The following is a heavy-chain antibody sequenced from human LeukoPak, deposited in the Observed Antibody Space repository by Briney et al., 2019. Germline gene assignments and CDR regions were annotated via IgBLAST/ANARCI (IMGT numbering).Heavy chain of an antibody. CDR3: AKDNWYYYDSSGYFCDY. CDR2: ISYDGSNK. V-gene: IGHV3-30*18. Sequence: GGSLRLSCAASGFTFSSYGMHWVRQAPGKGLEWVAVISYDGSNKYYADSVKGRFTISRDNSKNTLYLQMNSLRAEDTAVYYCAKDNWYYYDSSGYFCDYWGQGTLVTVSS. D-gene: IGHD3-22*01. CDR1: GFTFSSYG. J-gene: IGHJ4*02.